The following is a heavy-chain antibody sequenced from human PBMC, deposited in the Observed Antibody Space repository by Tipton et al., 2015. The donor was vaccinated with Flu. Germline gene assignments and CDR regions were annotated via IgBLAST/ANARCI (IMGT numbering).Heavy chain of an antibody. V-gene: IGHV4-39*01. CDR2: IYHSGTT. D-gene: IGHD3-10*02. J-gene: IGHJ4*02. Sequence: TLSLTCSVSGGSISSSGSFWGWVRRPPGKGLEWIGTIYHSGTTYYNPSLKSRLTISVDTSKDQFSLRLSSVTAADTAVYYCARHTGDSVRGVIDYWGQGTLVTVSS. CDR3: ARHTGDSVRGVIDY. CDR1: GGSISSSGSF.